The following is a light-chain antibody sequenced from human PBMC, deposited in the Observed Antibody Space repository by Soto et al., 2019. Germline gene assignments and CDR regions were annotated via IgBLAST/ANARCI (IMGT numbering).Light chain of an antibody. J-gene: IGKJ1*01. CDR2: SAS. Sequence: AIQMTQSPSSLSASVGDRVTITCRASQGIRNDLGWYQQKPGKAPKLLIYSASSLQSGVPARFSGSGSGTDFTLTISSLQAEDFAPYYCLQDYNSPRTFGQGTKVEIK. V-gene: IGKV1-6*01. CDR3: LQDYNSPRT. CDR1: QGIRND.